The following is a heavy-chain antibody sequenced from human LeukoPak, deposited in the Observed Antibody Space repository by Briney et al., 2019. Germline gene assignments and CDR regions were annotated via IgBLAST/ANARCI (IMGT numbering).Heavy chain of an antibody. J-gene: IGHJ4*02. CDR2: FYSGGSR. CDR3: APGGAKAYS. Sequence: GGSLRLSCAASGFTVSSNYMSWVRQAPGKGLEWVSVFYSGGSRYYADSVKGRLTISRDNSKNTLYFQMNSLKTEDTAVYYCAPGGAKAYSWGQGTLVTVSS. D-gene: IGHD3-10*01. CDR1: GFTVSSNY. V-gene: IGHV3-53*01.